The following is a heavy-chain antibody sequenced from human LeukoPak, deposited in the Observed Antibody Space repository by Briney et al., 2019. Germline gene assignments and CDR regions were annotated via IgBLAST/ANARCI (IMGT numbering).Heavy chain of an antibody. CDR1: GYTFTSYD. CDR2: MNPNSGNT. V-gene: IGHV1-8*01. CDR3: ARVSPRDFWSGYSYTFDY. Sequence: GASVKVSCKXSGYTFTSYDINWVPQATGQGLEWMGRMNPNSGNTGYAQKFQGRVTMTRNTSISTAYMELSSLRSEDTAVYYCARVSPRDFWSGYSYTFDYWGQGTLVTVSS. D-gene: IGHD3-3*01. J-gene: IGHJ4*02.